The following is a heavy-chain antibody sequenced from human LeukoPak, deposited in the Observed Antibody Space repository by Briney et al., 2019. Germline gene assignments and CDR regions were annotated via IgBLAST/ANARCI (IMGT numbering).Heavy chain of an antibody. CDR3: ASHYYGSWSSPFDY. V-gene: IGHV4-59*01. D-gene: IGHD3-10*01. CDR2: NYYSGST. J-gene: IGHJ4*02. Sequence: SETLSLTCTVSGGSISSYYWSWIRQPPGKGLGWGGGNYYSGSTNYNPSLKSRVTISVDTSKNQFSLKRSSVTAADTAVYYCASHYYGSWSSPFDYWGQGTLVTVSS. CDR1: GGSISSYY.